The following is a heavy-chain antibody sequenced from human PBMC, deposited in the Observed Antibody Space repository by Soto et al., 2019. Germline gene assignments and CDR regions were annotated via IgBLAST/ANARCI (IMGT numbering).Heavy chain of an antibody. J-gene: IGHJ4*02. V-gene: IGHV4-39*07. CDR3: ARGGQYYYDSSGYYPDY. D-gene: IGHD3-22*01. CDR1: GGSVSSNSYS. CDR2: IYYSGST. Sequence: SETLSLTCTVSGGSVSSNSYSWGWIRQSPGKGLEWIGTIYYSGSTYYNPSLKSRVTISVDTSKNQFSLKLSSLTAADTAVYYCARGGQYYYDSSGYYPDYWGQGTLVTVSS.